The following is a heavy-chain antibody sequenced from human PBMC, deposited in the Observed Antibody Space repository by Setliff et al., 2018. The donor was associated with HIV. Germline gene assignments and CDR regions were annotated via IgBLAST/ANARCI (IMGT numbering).Heavy chain of an antibody. CDR1: GGSISNYC. CDR2: IFSSGST. J-gene: IGHJ4*02. Sequence: PSETLSLTCTVSGGSISNYCWNWIRQPPGKGLEWIGYIFSSGSTNYNPSLKSRVTISVDTSKNQFSLKLSSVTAADTAVYYCARGLSFYDPGGFDYWGQGTLVTVSS. V-gene: IGHV4-4*09. CDR3: ARGLSFYDPGGFDY. D-gene: IGHD3-22*01.